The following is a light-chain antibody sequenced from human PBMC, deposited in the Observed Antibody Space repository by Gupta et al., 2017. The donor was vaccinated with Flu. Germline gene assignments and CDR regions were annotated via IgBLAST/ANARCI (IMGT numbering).Light chain of an antibody. V-gene: IGKV1-33*01. CDR3: QQYDNLPLT. J-gene: IGKJ4*01. Sequence: SPSSLSASVGDRVTITCQASQDISNYLNWYQQKPGKAPKLLIYDASNLETVVPSRFSGSGSGTDFTFTISSLQPEDIATYYCQQYDNLPLTFGGGTKVEIK. CDR2: DAS. CDR1: QDISNY.